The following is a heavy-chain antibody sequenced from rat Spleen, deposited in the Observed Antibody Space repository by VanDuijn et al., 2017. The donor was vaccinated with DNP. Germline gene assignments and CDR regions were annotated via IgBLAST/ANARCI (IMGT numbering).Heavy chain of an antibody. J-gene: IGHJ2*01. CDR3: ARQPSGMDY. CDR2: ISYSGST. D-gene: IGHD1-4*01. V-gene: IGHV3-1*01. CDR1: GYSITSNY. Sequence: VQLQESGPGLVKPSQSLSLTCSVTGYSITSNYWGWIRKFPGDKMEWIGHISYSGSTTYNPSLESRISITRDTSKNHFFLHLNSVTTADTATYYCARQPSGMDYWGQGVMVIVSS.